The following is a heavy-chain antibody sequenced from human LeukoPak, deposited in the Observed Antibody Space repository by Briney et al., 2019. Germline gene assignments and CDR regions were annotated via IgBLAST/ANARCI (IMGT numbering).Heavy chain of an antibody. D-gene: IGHD1-26*01. V-gene: IGHV3-48*01. CDR1: GFAFNTYC. J-gene: IGHJ4*02. CDR2: ISSGSSTK. Sequence: PGGSLRLSCAASGFAFNTYCMNWVRQAPGKGLEWVSYISSGSSTKYYADSVKGRFAISRDNAKNSLYLQMNSLRAEHTAVYYCASRRGLFDYWGRGTLVTVSS. CDR3: ASRRGLFDY.